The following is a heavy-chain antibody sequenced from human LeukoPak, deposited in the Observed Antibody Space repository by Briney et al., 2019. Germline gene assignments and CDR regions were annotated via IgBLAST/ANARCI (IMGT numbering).Heavy chain of an antibody. J-gene: IGHJ4*02. Sequence: ASVKVSCKASGYTFTSYAISWVRQAPGQGLEWMGWISGYNGNTNYAQKLQGRVTMTTDTSTSTAYMELRSLRSDDTAVYYCARDHSGIAEPSFCFDYWGQGTLVTVSS. V-gene: IGHV1-18*01. D-gene: IGHD6-13*01. CDR3: ARDHSGIAEPSFCFDY. CDR1: GYTFTSYA. CDR2: ISGYNGNT.